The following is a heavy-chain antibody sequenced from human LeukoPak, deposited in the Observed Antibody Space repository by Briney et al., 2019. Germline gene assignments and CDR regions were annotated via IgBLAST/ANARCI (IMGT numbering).Heavy chain of an antibody. CDR2: ISWNSGSI. CDR1: GFTFDDYA. CDR3: AKGRRDQLVGGSYYYYYMDV. Sequence: GGSLRLSCAASGFTFDDYAMHWVRQAPGKGLEWVSGISWNSGSIGYADSVKGRFTISRDNAKNSLYLQMNSLRAEDTALYYCAKGRRDQLVGGSYYYYYMDVWGKGTTVAVSS. J-gene: IGHJ6*03. D-gene: IGHD6-6*01. V-gene: IGHV3-9*01.